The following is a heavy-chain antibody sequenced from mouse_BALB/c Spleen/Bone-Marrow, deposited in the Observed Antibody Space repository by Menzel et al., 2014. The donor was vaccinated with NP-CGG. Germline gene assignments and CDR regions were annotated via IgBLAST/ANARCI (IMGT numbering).Heavy chain of an antibody. D-gene: IGHD1-1*02. V-gene: IGHV3-1*02. Sequence: EVQLVESGPDLVKPSQSLSLTCTVTGYSITSGYCWHWLRQFPGNILEWLGYIHYNGNTYYNPFLRSRISITRDTTKNQFFLQLNSVTTEDTATYYCARFYGSYSYWGQGTTLTVSS. CDR3: ARFYGSYSY. CDR1: GYSITSGYC. CDR2: IHYNGNT. J-gene: IGHJ2*01.